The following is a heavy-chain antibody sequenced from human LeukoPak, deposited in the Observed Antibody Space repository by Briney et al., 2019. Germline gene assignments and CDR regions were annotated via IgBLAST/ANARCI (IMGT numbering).Heavy chain of an antibody. CDR1: GYTFTGYY. Sequence: ASVKVSCKASGYTFTGYYMHWVRQAPGQGLEWMGWINPNSGGTNYAQKVQGRVTMTTDTSTSTAYMELRSLRSDDTAVYYCARSGSVGATHDYWGQGTLVTVSS. D-gene: IGHD1-26*01. CDR3: ARSGSVGATHDY. V-gene: IGHV1-2*02. CDR2: INPNSGGT. J-gene: IGHJ4*02.